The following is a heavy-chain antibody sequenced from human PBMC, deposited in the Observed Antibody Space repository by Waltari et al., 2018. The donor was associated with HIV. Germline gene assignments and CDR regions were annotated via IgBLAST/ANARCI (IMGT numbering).Heavy chain of an antibody. V-gene: IGHV3-21*01. J-gene: IGHJ6*02. CDR2: ISSSSSYI. CDR1: GLTFSRSS. Sequence: EVQLVESGGGLVKSGGSLRLPGAASGLTFSRSSMNWVRQAPGKGLEWVSSISSSSSYIYYADSVKGRFTISRDNAKNSLYLQMNSLRAEDTAVYYCARDRCGCDCSDYYYYYGMDVWGQGTTVTVSS. D-gene: IGHD2-21*02. CDR3: ARDRCGCDCSDYYYYYGMDV.